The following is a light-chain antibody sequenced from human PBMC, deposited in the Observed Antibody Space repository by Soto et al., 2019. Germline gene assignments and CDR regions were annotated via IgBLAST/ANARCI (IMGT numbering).Light chain of an antibody. J-gene: IGKJ1*01. Sequence: DIQMTQSPSTLSGSVGDRVTITCRASQTISSWLAWYQQKPGKAPKLLIYKASTLKSGVPSRFSGSGSGTEFTLTISSLQPDDFAVYYCQQYNIWPPWTFGQGTKVDIK. CDR1: QTISSW. V-gene: IGKV1-5*03. CDR3: QQYNIWPPWT. CDR2: KAS.